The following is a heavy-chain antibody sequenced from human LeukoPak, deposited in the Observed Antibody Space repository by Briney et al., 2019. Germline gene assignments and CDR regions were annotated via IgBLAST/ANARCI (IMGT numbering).Heavy chain of an antibody. D-gene: IGHD6-13*01. CDR3: ARDGSSSWYNWFDP. CDR1: GGSISSNHW. J-gene: IGHJ5*02. Sequence: PSGTLSLTCAVSGGSISSNHWWSWVRQPPGKGLEWIGEISHSGSTNYNPSLKSRVTISVDTSKNQFSLKLSSVTAADTAVYYCARDGSSSWYNWFDPWGQGTLVTVSS. CDR2: ISHSGST. V-gene: IGHV4-4*02.